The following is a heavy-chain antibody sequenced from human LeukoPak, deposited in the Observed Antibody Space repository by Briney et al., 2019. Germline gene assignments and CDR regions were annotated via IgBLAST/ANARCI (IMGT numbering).Heavy chain of an antibody. D-gene: IGHD4-23*01. CDR2: ISYDGSNK. J-gene: IGHJ6*02. CDR1: GFTFSSYA. Sequence: PGRSLRLSCAPSGFTFSSYAMHWVRQAPGKGLEWVAVISYDGSNKYYADSVKGRFTISRDNSKNTLYLQMNSLRAEDTAVYYCARSNSRFWYYYYGMDVWGQGTTVTVSS. CDR3: ARSNSRFWYYYYGMDV. V-gene: IGHV3-30*04.